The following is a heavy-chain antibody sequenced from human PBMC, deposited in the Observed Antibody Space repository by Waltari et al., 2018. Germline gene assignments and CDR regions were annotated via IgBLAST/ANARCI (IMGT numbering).Heavy chain of an antibody. Sequence: QVQLVQSGAEVKKPGSSLKVSCTASGGTFSSYAISWVRQAPGHGRGWMGGIIPIFGTANYAQKFQGRVTMTADESTSTAYMELSSLRSEDTAVYYCARDLQQLERTLYSYYYMDVWGKGTTVTVSS. D-gene: IGHD1-1*01. CDR3: ARDLQQLERTLYSYYYMDV. CDR2: IIPIFGTA. CDR1: GGTFSSYA. J-gene: IGHJ6*03. V-gene: IGHV1-69*01.